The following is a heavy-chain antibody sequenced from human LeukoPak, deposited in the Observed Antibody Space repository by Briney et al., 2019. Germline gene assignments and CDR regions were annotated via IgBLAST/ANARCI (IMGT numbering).Heavy chain of an antibody. D-gene: IGHD3-10*02. CDR2: ISGSGSTI. Sequence: QAGGSLRLSCAASGSTFSSYGMSWVRQAPGKGLEWVSAISGSGSTIYYADSVKGRFTISRDNAKNSLYLQMNSLRAEDTAVYYCAELGITMIGGVWGKGTTVTISS. CDR3: AELGITMIGGV. CDR1: GSTFSSYG. V-gene: IGHV3-48*04. J-gene: IGHJ6*04.